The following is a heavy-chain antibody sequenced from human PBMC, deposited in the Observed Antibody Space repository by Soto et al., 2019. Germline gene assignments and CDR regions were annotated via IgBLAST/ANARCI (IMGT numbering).Heavy chain of an antibody. CDR1: GGSISSGGYY. CDR3: AREHNYYFDY. J-gene: IGHJ4*02. V-gene: IGHV4-31*03. D-gene: IGHD1-20*01. CDR2: IYYSGST. Sequence: SETLCLTCTVSGGSISSGGYYWSWIRQHPGKGLEWIGYIYYSGSTYYNPSLKSRVTISVDTSKNQFSLKLSSVTAADTAVYYCAREHNYYFDYWGQGTLVTVSS.